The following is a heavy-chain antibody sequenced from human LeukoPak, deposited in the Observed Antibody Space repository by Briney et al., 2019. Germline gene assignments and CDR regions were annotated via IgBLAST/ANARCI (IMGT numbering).Heavy chain of an antibody. CDR2: IYYSGST. Sequence: SETLSLTFTVSGGSISSYYWSWIRQPPGKGLEWIGYIYYSGSTNYNPSLKSRVTISVDTSKNQFSLKLSSVTAADTAVYYCARGYCSGGSCYFFDYWGQGTLVTVSS. V-gene: IGHV4-59*01. J-gene: IGHJ4*02. D-gene: IGHD2-15*01. CDR3: ARGYCSGGSCYFFDY. CDR1: GGSISSYY.